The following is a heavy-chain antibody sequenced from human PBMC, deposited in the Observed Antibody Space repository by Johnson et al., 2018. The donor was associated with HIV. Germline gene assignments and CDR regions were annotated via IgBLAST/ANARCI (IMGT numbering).Heavy chain of an antibody. V-gene: IGHV3-53*01. D-gene: IGHD3-22*01. CDR2: IYSGGST. CDR1: GFTVSSNY. CDR3: ARDGQDRDDAFDI. J-gene: IGHJ3*02. Sequence: VQLVESGGGLIQPGGSLRLSCAASGFTVSSNYMSWVRQAPGTGLEWVSVIYSGGSTYYAASVKGRFTISRDNSKNTLYLQMTSLRAEDTAVYYCARDGQDRDDAFDIWGQGTMVTVSS.